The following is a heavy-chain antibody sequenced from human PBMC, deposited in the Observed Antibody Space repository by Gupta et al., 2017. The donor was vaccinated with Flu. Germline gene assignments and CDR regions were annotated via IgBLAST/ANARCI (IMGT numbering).Heavy chain of an antibody. CDR3: ARDLGSGTYGWFDS. CDR2: IISIFGTA. V-gene: IGHV1-69*01. Sequence: RQAPGQGREWMGGIISIFGTANYAQKFQGRVTITADESTSTAYMDLSSLRSEDTAVYYCARDLGSGTYGWFDSWGQGTLVTVSS. J-gene: IGHJ5*01. D-gene: IGHD1-26*01.